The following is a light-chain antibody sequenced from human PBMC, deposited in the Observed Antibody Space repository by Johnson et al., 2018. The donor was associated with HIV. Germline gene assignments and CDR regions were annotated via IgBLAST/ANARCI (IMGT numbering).Light chain of an antibody. CDR2: EHI. CDR1: SSNIGNNY. CDR3: GTWDSSLNAGRV. V-gene: IGLV1-51*02. Sequence: QAVLTQPPSVSAAPGQKVTISCSGNSSNIGNNYVSWYQHLPGTAPKLLISEHIKRPPGIPDRFSVSKSGTSATLRITALQTRDHADSYCGTWDSSLNAGRVFGTGTKVPVL. J-gene: IGLJ1*01.